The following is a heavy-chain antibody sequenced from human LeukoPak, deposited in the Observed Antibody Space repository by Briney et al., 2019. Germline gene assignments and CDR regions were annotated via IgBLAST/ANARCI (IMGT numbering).Heavy chain of an antibody. CDR1: GGTFSSYA. Sequence: AASVKVSCKASGGTFSSYAISWVRQAPGQGLEWMGRIIPIFGIANYAQKFQGRVTITADKSTSTAYMELSSLRSEDTAVYYCARDPSIAVAGLFDYWGQGTLVTVSS. CDR2: IIPIFGIA. CDR3: ARDPSIAVAGLFDY. V-gene: IGHV1-69*04. D-gene: IGHD6-19*01. J-gene: IGHJ4*02.